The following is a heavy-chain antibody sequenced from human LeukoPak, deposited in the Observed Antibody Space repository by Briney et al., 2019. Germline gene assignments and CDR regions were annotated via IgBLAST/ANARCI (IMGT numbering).Heavy chain of an antibody. V-gene: IGHV3-11*01. J-gene: IGHJ6*02. CDR3: ARAGYSYGTYYYYYYGMDV. CDR2: ISSSGNTI. Sequence: GGSLILSCASSGFTFSDYYMSRIRQAAGKGLAWVSHISSSGNTIYYVASVKGWFTISRDNAKNSLHLQMNIRRGDSTAVYYCARAGYSYGTYYYYYYGMDVWGQGTTVTVSS. CDR1: GFTFSDYY. D-gene: IGHD5-18*01.